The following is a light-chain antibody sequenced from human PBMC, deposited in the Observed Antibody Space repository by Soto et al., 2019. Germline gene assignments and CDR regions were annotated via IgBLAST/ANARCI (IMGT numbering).Light chain of an antibody. CDR2: AAS. CDR3: QKYGGAPYT. J-gene: IGKJ3*01. Sequence: DIQMTQSPSSLSASVGDRVTITCRASQDIRDYLVWYQQRPGKVPSLLIYAASTLQSGVPSRFSGSGFGTDFTLTISSPQSEDVATYYCQKYGGAPYTFGPGTKVDLK. CDR1: QDIRDY. V-gene: IGKV1-27*01.